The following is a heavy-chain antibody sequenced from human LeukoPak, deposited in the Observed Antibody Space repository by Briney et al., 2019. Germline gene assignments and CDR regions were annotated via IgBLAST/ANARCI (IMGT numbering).Heavy chain of an antibody. V-gene: IGHV4-4*07. J-gene: IGHJ6*03. Sequence: PSETLSLTCTVSGDSIRSYYWSWIRQPAGRGLEWIGRVYTNGGTNYNPSPERGGTMSVDTSKNQISLKLTSVTAADTAVYYCASCSKTFYYTDVWGKGTTVTVSS. CDR2: VYTNGGT. CDR3: ASCSKTFYYTDV. D-gene: IGHD2-21*01. CDR1: GDSIRSYY.